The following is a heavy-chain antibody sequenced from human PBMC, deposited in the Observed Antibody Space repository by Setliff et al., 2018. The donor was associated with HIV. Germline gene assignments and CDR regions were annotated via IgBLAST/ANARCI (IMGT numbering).Heavy chain of an antibody. CDR2: ISGSGGST. J-gene: IGHJ4*02. D-gene: IGHD2-15*01. Sequence: PGGSLRLSCAASGFTFSSYAMSWVRQAPGKGLEWVSAISGSGGSTYYADSVKGRFIISRDNSQNTLYLQMNSLRADDTAIYYCARDTVGLDYWGQGTLVTVSS. CDR1: GFTFSSYA. V-gene: IGHV3-23*01. CDR3: ARDTVGLDY.